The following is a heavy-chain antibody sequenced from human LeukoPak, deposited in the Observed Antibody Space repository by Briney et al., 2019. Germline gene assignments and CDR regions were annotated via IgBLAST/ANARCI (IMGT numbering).Heavy chain of an antibody. CDR1: GYTFTGYY. V-gene: IGHV1-2*02. D-gene: IGHD1-7*01. CDR3: ARDDSGTGTTSEWEAGFDY. CDR2: INPNSGGT. Sequence: ASVKVSCKASGYTFTGYYMHWVRQAPGQGLEWMGWINPNSGGTNYAQKFQGRVTMTRDTSISTAYMELSRLRSDDTAVYYCARDDSGTGTTSEWEAGFDYWGQGTLVTVSS. J-gene: IGHJ4*02.